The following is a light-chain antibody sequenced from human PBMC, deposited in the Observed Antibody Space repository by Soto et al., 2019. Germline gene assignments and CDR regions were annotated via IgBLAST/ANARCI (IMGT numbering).Light chain of an antibody. CDR1: SSNIGAGYD. Sequence: QPVLTQPPSVSGAPGQRVTISCTGSSSNIGAGYDVHWYQQLPGTAPKLLISGNNNRPSGVPDRFSGSKSGTSASLAITGLQAEDEADYYCQSYDSSVSKVVFGGGTKVTVL. J-gene: IGLJ2*01. CDR2: GNN. CDR3: QSYDSSVSKVV. V-gene: IGLV1-40*01.